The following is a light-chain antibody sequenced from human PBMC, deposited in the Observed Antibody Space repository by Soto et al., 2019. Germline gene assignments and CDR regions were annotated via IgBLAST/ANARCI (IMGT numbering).Light chain of an antibody. V-gene: IGKV1-39*01. CDR1: QSISSY. CDR2: AAY. Sequence: DIQVTQSPSSLSASVVDTVTITCRTSQSISSYLSWYQQTTGKAPKLLIYAAYTLQSGVPSRFSGRGSGTEFTLPISSLQPEDFAAYYCQQSYDMPWTFGQGTKVDIK. J-gene: IGKJ1*01. CDR3: QQSYDMPWT.